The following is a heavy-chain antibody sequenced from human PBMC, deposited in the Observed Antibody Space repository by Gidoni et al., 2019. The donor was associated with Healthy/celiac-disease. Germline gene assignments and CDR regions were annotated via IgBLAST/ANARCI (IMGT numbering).Heavy chain of an antibody. J-gene: IGHJ3*02. V-gene: IGHV3-30*18. CDR2: ISYDGSNK. CDR3: AKVGGRDGYNLGDAFDI. CDR1: GVTFSSYG. D-gene: IGHD5-12*01. Sequence: QVQLVASGGGVVQPGRSLRLSCAASGVTFSSYGMHLVRQAPGKGLEGVAVISYDGSNKYYADSVKGRFTISRDNSKNTLYLQMNSLRAEDTAVYYCAKVGGRDGYNLGDAFDIWGQGTMVTVSS.